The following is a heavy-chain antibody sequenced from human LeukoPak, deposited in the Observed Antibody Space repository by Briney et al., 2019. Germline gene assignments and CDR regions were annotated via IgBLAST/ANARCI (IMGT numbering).Heavy chain of an antibody. CDR3: ARDREYYFDS. V-gene: IGHV3-11*06. J-gene: IGHJ4*02. Sequence: GGSLRLSCAASGFALSDYYMSWIRQAPGKGLEWVSYISSSSIYTNYADSVKGRFTISRDNAKNSLYLQMNSLRAEDTAVCYCARDREYYFDSWGQGTLVTVSS. CDR1: GFALSDYY. CDR2: ISSSSIYT.